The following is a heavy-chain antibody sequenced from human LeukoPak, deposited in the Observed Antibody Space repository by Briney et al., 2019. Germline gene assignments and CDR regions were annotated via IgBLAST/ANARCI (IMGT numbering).Heavy chain of an antibody. V-gene: IGHV3-74*03. J-gene: IGHJ4*02. CDR3: AKDQGHNRYYDFWSGYYGFDY. CDR1: GFTFSSYW. D-gene: IGHD3-3*01. CDR2: INSDGSSI. Sequence: GGSLRLSCAASGFTFSSYWMHWVRQAPGKGLVWVSRINSDGSSITYADSVKGRFTISRDNAKNTLYLQMNSLRVEDTAVYYCAKDQGHNRYYDFWSGYYGFDYWGQGTLVTVSS.